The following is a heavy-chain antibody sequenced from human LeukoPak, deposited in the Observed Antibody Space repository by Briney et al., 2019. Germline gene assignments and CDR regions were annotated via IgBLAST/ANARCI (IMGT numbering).Heavy chain of an antibody. J-gene: IGHJ4*02. V-gene: IGHV1-2*02. CDR1: GYTFTGYY. CDR3: ARGHSDIWYSLGH. Sequence: ASVKVSRKTSGYTFTGYYIHWVRQASGQGLEWVAWINPNSGGTKYSQQFQGRVTLTRDTSISTVYMELSRLTSDDTAVYYCARGHSDIWYSLGHWGQGTLVTVSA. D-gene: IGHD1-26*01. CDR2: INPNSGGT.